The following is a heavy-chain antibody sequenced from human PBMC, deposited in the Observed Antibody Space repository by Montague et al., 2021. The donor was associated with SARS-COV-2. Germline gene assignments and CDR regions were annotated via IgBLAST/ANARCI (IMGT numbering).Heavy chain of an antibody. CDR1: GGSFSGYY. D-gene: IGHD3-10*01. CDR3: ARLWDFYGSGSYKNSWFDP. Sequence: SETLSLTCAVYGGSFSGYYWSWIRQPPGKGLEWIGSISYSGSTYFNPSLESRLTMSVDTSKIHFSLKLSSVTAAATAVYYCARLWDFYGSGSYKNSWFDPWGQGTQVTVSS. J-gene: IGHJ5*02. V-gene: IGHV4-34*01. CDR2: ISYSGST.